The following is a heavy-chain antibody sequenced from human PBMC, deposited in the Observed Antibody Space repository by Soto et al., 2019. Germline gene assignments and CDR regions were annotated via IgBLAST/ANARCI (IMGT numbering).Heavy chain of an antibody. CDR2: IYYSGST. CDR3: ARGRGSGSSFYYYGMDV. Sequence: RQPPGKGLEWIGYIYYSGSTNYNPSLKSRVTISVDTSKNQFSLKLSSVTAADTAVYYCARGRGSGSSFYYYGMDVWGQGTTVTVSS. J-gene: IGHJ6*02. D-gene: IGHD3-10*01. V-gene: IGHV4-59*01.